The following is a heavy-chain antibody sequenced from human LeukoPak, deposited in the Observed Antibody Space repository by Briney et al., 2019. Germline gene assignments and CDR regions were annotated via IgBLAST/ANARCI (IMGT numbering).Heavy chain of an antibody. CDR3: ARRRTYRWFDP. CDR2: INHSGST. V-gene: IGHV4-34*01. Sequence: PSETLPLTCAVYGGSFSGYYWSWIRQPPGKGLEWIGEINHSGSTNYNPSLKSRVTISVDTSKNQFSLKLSSVTAADTAVYYCARRRTYRWFDPWGQGTLVTVSS. CDR1: GGSFSGYY. J-gene: IGHJ5*02. D-gene: IGHD1-1*01.